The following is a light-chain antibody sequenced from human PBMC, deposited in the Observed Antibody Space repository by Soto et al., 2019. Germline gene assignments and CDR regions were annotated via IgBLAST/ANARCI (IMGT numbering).Light chain of an antibody. CDR3: QQYYSYSET. Sequence: DIQMTQSPSALSASVGDRITITCRASQTIHSWLAWYQQKPGKAPKLLIYKASSLESGVPSRFSGSGSGTEFTLTISSLQADDVATYYCQQYYSYSETFGQGTKVEIK. J-gene: IGKJ1*01. CDR1: QTIHSW. V-gene: IGKV1-5*03. CDR2: KAS.